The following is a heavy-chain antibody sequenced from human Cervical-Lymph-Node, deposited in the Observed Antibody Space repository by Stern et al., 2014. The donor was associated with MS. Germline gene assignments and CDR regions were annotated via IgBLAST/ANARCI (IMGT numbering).Heavy chain of an antibody. Sequence: QVQLVESGPGLVKPSQTLSLTCTVSGGSISSSGYYWSWIRQPADKGLEWIGRIPDSGSTYYNPSLKRRVPISMDTAKHQFSSKMPSVTAADTAVYYCATTRWDLFTWNWFDPWGQGTLVTVSS. CDR2: IPDSGST. J-gene: IGHJ5*02. CDR3: ATTRWDLFTWNWFDP. CDR1: GGSISSSGYY. D-gene: IGHD1-26*01. V-gene: IGHV4-61*02.